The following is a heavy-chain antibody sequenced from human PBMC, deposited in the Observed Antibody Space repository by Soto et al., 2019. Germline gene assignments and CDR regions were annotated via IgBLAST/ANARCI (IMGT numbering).Heavy chain of an antibody. CDR1: GGSISSYY. CDR3: ARGAHSSGWGGNWFDP. V-gene: IGHV4-59*01. CDR2: IYYSGST. D-gene: IGHD6-19*01. Sequence: SETLSLTCTVSGGSISSYYWSWIRQPPGKGLEWIGYIYYSGSTNYNPSLKSRVTISVDTSKNQFSLKLSSVTAADTAVYYCARGAHSSGWGGNWFDPWGQGTLVTVYS. J-gene: IGHJ5*02.